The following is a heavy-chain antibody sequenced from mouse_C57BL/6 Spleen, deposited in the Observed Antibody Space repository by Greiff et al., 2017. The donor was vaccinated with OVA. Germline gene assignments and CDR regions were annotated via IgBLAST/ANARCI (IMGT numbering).Heavy chain of an antibody. D-gene: IGHD4-1*01. CDR3: ARQRGGTFFFDY. CDR2: ISGGGGNT. Sequence: EVQVVESGGGLVKPGGSLKLSCAASGFTFSSYTMSWVRQTPEKRLEWVATISGGGGNTYYPDSVKGRFTISRDNAKNTLYLQMSSLRSEDTALYYCARQRGGTFFFDYWGQGTTLTVSS. V-gene: IGHV5-9*01. J-gene: IGHJ2*01. CDR1: GFTFSSYT.